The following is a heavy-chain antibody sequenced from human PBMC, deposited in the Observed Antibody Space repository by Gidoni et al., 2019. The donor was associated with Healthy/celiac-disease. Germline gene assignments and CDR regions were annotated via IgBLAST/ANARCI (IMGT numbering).Heavy chain of an antibody. CDR1: GFTFSTYS. CDR3: ARDGPGRGFDY. J-gene: IGHJ4*02. CDR2: ISSSSSYI. D-gene: IGHD3-10*01. V-gene: IGHV3-21*01. Sequence: EVQLVESGGGLVKPGGSLKISCAASGFTFSTYSMNWVSQSPGKWLELFSSISSSSSYIYYADSVKGRFTISRDNAKNSLYLQMNSLRAEDTAVYYCARDGPGRGFDYWGQGTLVTVSS.